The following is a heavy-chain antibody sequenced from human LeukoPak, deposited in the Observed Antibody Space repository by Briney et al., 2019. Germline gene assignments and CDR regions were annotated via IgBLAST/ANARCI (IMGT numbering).Heavy chain of an antibody. D-gene: IGHD1-26*01. CDR3: ARYRVGSYGPGRGFYYYMDV. CDR1: GGSVSGFY. CDR2: VYYSGGT. J-gene: IGHJ6*03. V-gene: IGHV4-59*02. Sequence: SETLSLTCTVSGGSVSGFYWSWIRQPPGKGLEWIGSVYYSGGTNYNPSLKSRVTISVDTSKNQFSLKLRSVTAADTAVYYCARYRVGSYGPGRGFYYYMDVWGKGTTVTISS.